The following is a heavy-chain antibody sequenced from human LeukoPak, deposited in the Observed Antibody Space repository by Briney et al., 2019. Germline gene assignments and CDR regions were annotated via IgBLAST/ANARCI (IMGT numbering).Heavy chain of an antibody. CDR3: ARDRPLDY. Sequence: PGGSLRLSCAASGFTFSNYWMTWVRQAPGKGLEWVANIKEDGSEKYYVDSVKGRFTISRDNAKNSLYLQMNSLRAEDTAVYFCARDRPLDYWGQGTLVTVSS. J-gene: IGHJ4*02. CDR1: GFTFSNYW. CDR2: IKEDGSEK. V-gene: IGHV3-7*01.